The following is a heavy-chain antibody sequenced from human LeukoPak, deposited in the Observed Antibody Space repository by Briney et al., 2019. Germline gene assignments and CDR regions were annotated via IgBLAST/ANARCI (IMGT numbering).Heavy chain of an antibody. CDR3: ASAIFVSGYYYYMDV. D-gene: IGHD3-3*01. Sequence: SETLSLTCTVSGGSISSSSYYWGWIRQPPGKGLEWIGSIYYSGSTYYNPSLKSRVTISVDTSKNQFSLKLSSVTAADTAVYYCASAIFVSGYYYYMDVWGKGTTVTVSS. CDR2: IYYSGST. CDR1: GGSISSSSYY. V-gene: IGHV4-39*07. J-gene: IGHJ6*03.